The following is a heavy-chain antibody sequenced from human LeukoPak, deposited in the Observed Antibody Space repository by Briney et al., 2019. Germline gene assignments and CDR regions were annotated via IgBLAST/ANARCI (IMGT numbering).Heavy chain of an antibody. Sequence: QPGGSLRLSCSASGFTFSSYWMHWVRQAPGKGLVWVSRINNDGSGTSYADSVKGRFTISRDNAKNSLYLQMNSLRAEGTAIYYCARNAGGYNLDYWGQGALVTVSS. CDR3: ARNAGGYNLDY. D-gene: IGHD5-24*01. CDR2: INNDGSGT. J-gene: IGHJ4*02. CDR1: GFTFSSYW. V-gene: IGHV3-74*01.